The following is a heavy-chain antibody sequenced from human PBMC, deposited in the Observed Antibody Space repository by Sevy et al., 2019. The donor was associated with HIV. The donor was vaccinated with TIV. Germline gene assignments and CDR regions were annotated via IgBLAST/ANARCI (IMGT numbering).Heavy chain of an antibody. D-gene: IGHD1-26*01. V-gene: IGHV1-3*01. CDR3: ASGSGSYGYYGMDV. J-gene: IGHJ6*02. CDR2: ITAANDNT. CDR1: GYTFTTHA. Sequence: ASVKVSCKASGYTFTTHAIHRVRQASGQRLEWMGWITAANDNTKYSQKFQGRVTISRDTSASTVYMDLSSLRSEDTAVYYCASGSGSYGYYGMDVWGQGTTVTVSS.